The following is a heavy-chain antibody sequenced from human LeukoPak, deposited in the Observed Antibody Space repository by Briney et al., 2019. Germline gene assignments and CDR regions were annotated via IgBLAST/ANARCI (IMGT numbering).Heavy chain of an antibody. CDR2: IYYSGST. J-gene: IGHJ4*02. CDR3: ARFGASSGWAPD. Sequence: SETLSLTCTVSGGSISSSSYYWGWIRQPPGKGLEWIGSIYYSGSTYYNPSLKSRVTISVDKSKNQFSLKLSSVTAADTAVYYCARFGASSGWAPDWGQGTLVTVSS. D-gene: IGHD6-19*01. CDR1: GGSISSSSYY. V-gene: IGHV4-39*01.